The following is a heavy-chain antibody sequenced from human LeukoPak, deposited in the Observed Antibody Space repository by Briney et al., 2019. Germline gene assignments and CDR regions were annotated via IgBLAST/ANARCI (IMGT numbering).Heavy chain of an antibody. Sequence: SETLSLTCSVSGGSISRSSYYWGWLRQPPGKGGEGIGSLYNSETTYYNPSLQSRVTISVDTSKNQFSLKLSSVTAADTAVYYCARDNRAWGAFDIWGQGTMVTVSS. D-gene: IGHD7-27*01. J-gene: IGHJ3*02. CDR1: GGSISRSSYY. V-gene: IGHV4-39*02. CDR2: LYNSETT. CDR3: ARDNRAWGAFDI.